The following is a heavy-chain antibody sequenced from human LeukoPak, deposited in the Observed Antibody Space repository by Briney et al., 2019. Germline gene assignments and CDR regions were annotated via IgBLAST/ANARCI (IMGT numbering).Heavy chain of an antibody. V-gene: IGHV3-7*01. CDR2: IKQDGSEK. Sequence: SGGSLRLSCAASGFTFSSYWMNWVRQAPGKGLEWVANIKQDGSEKYYVDSVKGRFTISRDNAKNSLYLQMNSLRAEDTAVYYCARGPSLDDILTGYRFFFDYWGQGTLVTVSS. CDR3: ARGPSLDDILTGYRFFFDY. J-gene: IGHJ4*02. D-gene: IGHD3-9*01. CDR1: GFTFSSYW.